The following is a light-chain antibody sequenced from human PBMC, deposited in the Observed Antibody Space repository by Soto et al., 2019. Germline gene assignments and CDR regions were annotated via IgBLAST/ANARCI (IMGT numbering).Light chain of an antibody. CDR1: QNINSW. CDR3: QQYNSYSLLT. CDR2: KAS. V-gene: IGKV1-5*03. J-gene: IGKJ4*01. Sequence: DIQMTQSPSTLSASVGDRVTITCRASQNINSWLAWYQQKPGKAPKLLIYKASSLQSGVPSRFSDSGSGTDFTLTISCLQPDDFATYYCQQYNSYSLLTFGGGTKVEIK.